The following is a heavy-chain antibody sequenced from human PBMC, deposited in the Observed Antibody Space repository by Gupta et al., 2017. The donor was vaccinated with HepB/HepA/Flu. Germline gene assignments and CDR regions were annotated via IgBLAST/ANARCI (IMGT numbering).Heavy chain of an antibody. CDR1: GFSLITNGVG. J-gene: IGHJ4*02. CDR3: AHREPGPTREYFDY. Sequence: QITLKESGPTLVKPTETLTLTCTFSGFSLITNGVGVGWFRQPPGKALEWLALIYWDDDERHSPSLRTRLSITKDTSKNQVVLTMTKMDPMDTATYYCAHREPGPTREYFDYWGQGILVPVS. D-gene: IGHD1-14*01. V-gene: IGHV2-5*02. CDR2: IYWDDDE.